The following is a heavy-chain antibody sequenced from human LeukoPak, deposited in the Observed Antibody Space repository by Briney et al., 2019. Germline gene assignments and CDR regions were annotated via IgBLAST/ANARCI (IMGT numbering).Heavy chain of an antibody. D-gene: IGHD2-15*01. Sequence: GGSLRLSCAVSGFTFSYYGMHWVRQAPGKGLEWVAVISYDGSNKYYADSVKGRFTISRDNSKNTLYLQMNSLRAEDTADYYCAKESPYCSAGSCYAAAFDIWGQGTMVTVS. V-gene: IGHV3-30*18. CDR3: AKESPYCSAGSCYAAAFDI. CDR1: GFTFSYYG. CDR2: ISYDGSNK. J-gene: IGHJ3*02.